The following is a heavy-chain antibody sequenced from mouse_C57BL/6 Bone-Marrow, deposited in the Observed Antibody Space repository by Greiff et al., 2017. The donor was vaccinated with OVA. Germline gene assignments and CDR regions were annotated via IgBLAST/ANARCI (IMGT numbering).Heavy chain of an antibody. J-gene: IGHJ3*01. CDR3: ARERYYSKPNLAWFAY. V-gene: IGHV1-7*01. D-gene: IGHD2-5*01. CDR2: INPSSGYT. Sequence: QVQLQQSGAELAKPGASVKLSCKASGYTFTSYWMHWVKQRPGQGLEWIGYINPSSGYTKYNQKFKDKATLTADKSSSTAYMQLSSLTYEDSAVYYCARERYYSKPNLAWFAYWGQGTLVTVSA. CDR1: GYTFTSYW.